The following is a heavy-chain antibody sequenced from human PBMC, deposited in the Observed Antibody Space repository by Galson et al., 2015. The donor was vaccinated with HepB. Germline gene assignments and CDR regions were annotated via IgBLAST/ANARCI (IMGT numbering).Heavy chain of an antibody. J-gene: IGHJ6*02. CDR2: INPSGGST. V-gene: IGHV1-46*01. Sequence: SVKVSCKASGYTFTSYYMHWVRQAPGQGLEWMGIINPSGGSTSYAQKFQGRVTMTRDTSTSTVYMELSSLRSEDTAVYYCARSRWPPNGGNPSGGMDVWGQGTTVTVSS. CDR1: GYTFTSYY. CDR3: ARSRWPPNGGNPSGGMDV. D-gene: IGHD4-23*01.